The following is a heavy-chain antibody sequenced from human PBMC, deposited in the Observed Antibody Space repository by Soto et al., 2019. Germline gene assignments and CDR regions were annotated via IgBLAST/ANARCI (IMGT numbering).Heavy chain of an antibody. V-gene: IGHV4-38-2*01. J-gene: IGHJ6*02. Sequence: PSETLSLTCAVSGYSISSGYYWGWIRQPPGKGLEWIGSIYHSGSTYYNPSLKSRVTISVDTSKNQFSLKLSSVTAAATAVYYCARAHPSSFVYYYGMDVWGQGTTVTVSS. CDR2: IYHSGST. CDR3: ARAHPSSFVYYYGMDV. D-gene: IGHD6-6*01. CDR1: GYSISSGYY.